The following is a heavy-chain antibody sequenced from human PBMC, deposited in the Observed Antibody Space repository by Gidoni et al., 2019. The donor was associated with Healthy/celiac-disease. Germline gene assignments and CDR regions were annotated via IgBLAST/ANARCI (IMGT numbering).Heavy chain of an antibody. V-gene: IGHV3-53*01. J-gene: IGHJ4*02. CDR2: IESGGST. CDR3: ARTTSHWSIQGGGHFDY. Sequence: EVQLVESGGGLIQPGGSLRLSCAASGFTVSSNYMSWVRQAPGKGLEWVSVIESGGSTYYADSVKGRFTISRDNSKNTLYLQMNSLRAEDTAVYYCARTTSHWSIQGGGHFDYWGQGTLVTVSS. D-gene: IGHD2-2*01. CDR1: GFTVSSNY.